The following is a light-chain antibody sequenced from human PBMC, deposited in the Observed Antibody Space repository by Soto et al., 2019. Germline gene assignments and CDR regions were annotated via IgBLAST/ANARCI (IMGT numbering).Light chain of an antibody. J-gene: IGKJ1*01. CDR3: QQYYNWPRT. V-gene: IGKV3-15*01. Sequence: EIVLTQSPGTLSLSPGERATLSCRASESVRSSYLAWYQQKPGQAPRLLISGASTRATGIPANFSGSGSGTEFTLTISSLQSEDFAIYFCQQYYNWPRTFGQGTKVDI. CDR1: ESVRSSY. CDR2: GAS.